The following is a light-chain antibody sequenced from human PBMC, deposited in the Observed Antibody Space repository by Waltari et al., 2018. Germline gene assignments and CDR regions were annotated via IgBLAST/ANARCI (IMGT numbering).Light chain of an antibody. V-gene: IGLV1-44*01. CDR2: GTR. Sequence: QSVLTQPPSASGPPGQSILLSCSGRSSNIGDNTVTWYQQVPGTAPKLLIYGTRERPSGVSNRLSGSKSGTSASLAISALQPEDEADYYCAAWDDSLNGPVFGTGTKVTVL. CDR1: SSNIGDNT. J-gene: IGLJ1*01. CDR3: AAWDDSLNGPV.